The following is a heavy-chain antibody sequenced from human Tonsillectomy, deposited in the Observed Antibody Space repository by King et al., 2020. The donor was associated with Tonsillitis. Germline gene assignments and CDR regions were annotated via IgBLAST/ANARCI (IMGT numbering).Heavy chain of an antibody. Sequence: EVQLVESGGGLIQPGGSLRLSCAASGFTVSSNYMIWVRQSPGKGLEWVSFIHVDGSTSYADSVKGRFTMSRDNSKNTLYLQMNSLRAGDSAVYYCARSTYYYAWNDWGPGTLVTVSS. CDR1: GFTVSSNY. CDR3: ARSTYYYAWND. V-gene: IGHV3-53*01. J-gene: IGHJ4*02. D-gene: IGHD1-1*01. CDR2: IHVDGST.